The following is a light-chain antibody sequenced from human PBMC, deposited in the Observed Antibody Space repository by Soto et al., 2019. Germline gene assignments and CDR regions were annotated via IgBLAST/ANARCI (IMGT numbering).Light chain of an antibody. Sequence: QSALTQPASGSGSPGQSITISCTGTSSDVGGYNFVSWYQHHPGKAPKLIIYDVTNRPSGISNRFSGSKSGNTASLTISGLQAEDEADYYCTSYTSSITYVFGTGTKVTVL. CDR3: TSYTSSITYV. J-gene: IGLJ1*01. V-gene: IGLV2-14*03. CDR1: SSDVGGYNF. CDR2: DVT.